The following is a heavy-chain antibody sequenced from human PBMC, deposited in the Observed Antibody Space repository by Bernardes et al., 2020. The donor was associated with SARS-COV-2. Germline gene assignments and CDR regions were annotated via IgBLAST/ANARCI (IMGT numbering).Heavy chain of an antibody. CDR3: AKDPLRYSRPFLGWFDP. J-gene: IGHJ5*02. Sequence: GGSLRLSCAASGFIFGDYAMHWVRQVPGKGLEWVSGIGWNGDIIGYADSVKGRFTISRDNAKNSLYLQITSLRPEDTALYFCAKDPLRYSRPFLGWFDPWGQGTLVTVSS. CDR1: GFIFGDYA. CDR2: IGWNGDII. V-gene: IGHV3-9*01. D-gene: IGHD2-15*01.